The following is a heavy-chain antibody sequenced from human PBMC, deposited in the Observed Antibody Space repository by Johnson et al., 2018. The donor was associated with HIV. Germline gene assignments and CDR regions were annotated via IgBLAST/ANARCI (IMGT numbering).Heavy chain of an antibody. D-gene: IGHD2-21*02. V-gene: IGHV3-66*02. CDR1: GFTVSSNY. CDR2: IYSGGST. CDR3: AKDERPPSDEGDDGRLDAFDI. Sequence: EQLVESGGGLVQPGGSLRLSCAASGFTVSSNYMSWVRQAPGKGLEWVSVIYSGGSTYYADSMKGRFTISRANSKNTLHLQMKSLRAEDTAVYYWAKDERPPSDEGDDGRLDAFDIWGKGKMVTVSS. J-gene: IGHJ3*02.